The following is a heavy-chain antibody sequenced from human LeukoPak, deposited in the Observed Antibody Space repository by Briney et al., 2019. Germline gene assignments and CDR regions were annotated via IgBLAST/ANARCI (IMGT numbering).Heavy chain of an antibody. CDR1: GFTFSSYW. J-gene: IGHJ4*02. CDR2: IKQDGSEK. D-gene: IGHD3-9*01. V-gene: IGHV3-7*01. Sequence: GGSLRLSCAASGFTFSSYWMSWVRQAPGKGLEWVANIKQDGSEKYYVDSVKGRFTISRDNAKNSLYLQMNSLRAEDTAVYYCARAAPLRYFDWLLSFPQTFDYWGQGTLVTVSS. CDR3: ARAAPLRYFDWLLSFPQTFDY.